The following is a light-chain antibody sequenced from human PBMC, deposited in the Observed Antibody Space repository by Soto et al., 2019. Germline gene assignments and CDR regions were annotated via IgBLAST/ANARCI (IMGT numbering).Light chain of an antibody. CDR2: GAS. CDR3: FQANTYPLT. V-gene: IGKV1-17*01. Sequence: DIQMTQSPSSLSASVGDRVTITCRASQGIINDLAWYQQKSGKAPKRLIYGASSLESGVPSRFSGSGAGTEFTLTISSLQPEDFATYYCFQANTYPLTFGQGTKLEI. J-gene: IGKJ2*01. CDR1: QGIIND.